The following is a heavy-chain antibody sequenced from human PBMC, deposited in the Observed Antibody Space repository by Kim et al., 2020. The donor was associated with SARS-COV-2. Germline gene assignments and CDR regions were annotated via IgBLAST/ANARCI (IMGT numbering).Heavy chain of an antibody. Sequence: GGSLRLSCAASGFTVSSNYMSWVRLAPGKGLELVSVIYSGGSTFYADSVKGRFTISRDNSKNTLYLQMNSLRAEDTAVYYCARDLVVRGADIWGQGTMVTVSS. CDR2: IYSGGST. V-gene: IGHV3-66*01. J-gene: IGHJ3*02. D-gene: IGHD3-10*01. CDR1: GFTVSSNY. CDR3: ARDLVVRGADI.